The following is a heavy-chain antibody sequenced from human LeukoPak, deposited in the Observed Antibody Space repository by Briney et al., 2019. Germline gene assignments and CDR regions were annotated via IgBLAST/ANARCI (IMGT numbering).Heavy chain of an antibody. V-gene: IGHV1-46*01. Sequence: ASVKVSCKASGYTFTSYYMHWVRQAPGQGLEWMGIINPSGGSTSYAQKFQGRVTMTRDMSTSTVYMELSSLRSEDTAVYYCARDYGSGSYSRTYYYYMDVWGKGTTVTVSS. CDR2: INPSGGST. CDR3: ARDYGSGSYSRTYYYYMDV. D-gene: IGHD3-10*01. CDR1: GYTFTSYY. J-gene: IGHJ6*03.